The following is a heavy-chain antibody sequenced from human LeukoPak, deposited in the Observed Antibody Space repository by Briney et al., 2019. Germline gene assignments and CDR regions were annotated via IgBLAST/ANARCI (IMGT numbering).Heavy chain of an antibody. CDR1: GFTFRSYA. CDR3: ATPLRNVPAAIPEAPTYYYYMDV. V-gene: IGHV3-53*01. Sequence: GGSLRLSCAASGFTFRSYAMSWVRQAPGKGLEWVSVIYSGGSTYYADSVKGRFTISRDNSKNTLYLQMNSLRAEDTAVYYCATPLRNVPAAIPEAPTYYYYMDVWGKGTTVTVSS. J-gene: IGHJ6*03. CDR2: IYSGGST. D-gene: IGHD2-2*02.